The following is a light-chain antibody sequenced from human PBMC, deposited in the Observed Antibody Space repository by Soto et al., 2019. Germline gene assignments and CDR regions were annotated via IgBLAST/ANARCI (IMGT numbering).Light chain of an antibody. V-gene: IGKV3-20*01. CDR2: GVS. J-gene: IGKJ4*01. CDR3: QQYDRSPLT. CDR1: QAVSRSY. Sequence: EIVLTQSPGILPLSPGERATLTCRASQAVSRSYLAWYQQKPGQGPRLLIYGVSNRATGIPDRFSGSEFGTDFPLTISRLEPEDFAVYYCQQYDRSPLTFGGGTKVEIK.